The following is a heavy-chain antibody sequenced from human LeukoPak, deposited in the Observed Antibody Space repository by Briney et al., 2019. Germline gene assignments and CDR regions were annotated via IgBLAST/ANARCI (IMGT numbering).Heavy chain of an antibody. CDR1: GYTFTGYD. CDR2: INPNSGGR. J-gene: IGHJ3*02. CDR3: AREIDTSGNDAFDI. Sequence: RASVKVSCKASGYTFTGYDLHWVRQAPGQGLEWVGRINPNSGGRNYAQKFQGRVTMTRDTSISTAYMELSRLESDDTAVYYCAREIDTSGNDAFDIWGQGTMVTVSS. V-gene: IGHV1-2*06. D-gene: IGHD3-22*01.